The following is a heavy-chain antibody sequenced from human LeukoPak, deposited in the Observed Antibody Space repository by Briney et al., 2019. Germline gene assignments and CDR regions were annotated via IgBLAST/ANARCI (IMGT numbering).Heavy chain of an antibody. D-gene: IGHD3-22*01. J-gene: IGHJ4*02. CDR3: ARDPYYYDSSGYGNPDY. CDR1: GFTFSSYS. V-gene: IGHV3-21*01. Sequence: GASLRLSCAASGFTFSSYSMNWVRQAPGKGLEWVSSISSSSSYIYYADSVKGRFTISRDNAKNSLYLQMNSLRAEDTAVYYCARDPYYYDSSGYGNPDYWGQGTLVTVSS. CDR2: ISSSSSYI.